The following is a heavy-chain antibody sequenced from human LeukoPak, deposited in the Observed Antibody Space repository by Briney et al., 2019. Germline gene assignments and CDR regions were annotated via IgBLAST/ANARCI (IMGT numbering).Heavy chain of an antibody. CDR2: ISVGSDVI. Sequence: GGSLRLSCAVSGLTFSNSAMSWVRQAPGKGLEWVSAISVGSDVIYYADSVKGRFAISRDNSKHTVYLQMNSLRAEDTAVYYCAKADSPQSYSSGWSHFDYWGQGTLVTVSS. D-gene: IGHD6-19*01. V-gene: IGHV3-23*01. CDR1: GLTFSNSA. J-gene: IGHJ4*02. CDR3: AKADSPQSYSSGWSHFDY.